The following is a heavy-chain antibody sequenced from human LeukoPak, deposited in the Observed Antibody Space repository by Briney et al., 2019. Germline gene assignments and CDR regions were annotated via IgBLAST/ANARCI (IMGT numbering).Heavy chain of an antibody. CDR3: ARHLPIAAADNAFDI. J-gene: IGHJ3*02. CDR1: GDSISRYY. D-gene: IGHD6-13*01. V-gene: IGHV4-59*13. Sequence: SETLSLTCTVSGDSISRYYWSWIRQPPGKGREWIGYIYYSGSTNYNPSLKSRVTISVDTSKNQFSLKLSSVTAADTAVYYCARHLPIAAADNAFDIWGQGTMVSVSS. CDR2: IYYSGST.